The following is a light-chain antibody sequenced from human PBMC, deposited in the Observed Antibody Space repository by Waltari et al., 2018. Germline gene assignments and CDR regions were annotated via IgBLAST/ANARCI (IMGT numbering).Light chain of an antibody. V-gene: IGKV3-20*01. J-gene: IGKJ1*01. CDR2: GAS. CDR1: QSVTSHY. Sequence: EIVLTQSPGTLSLSPGGRATLSCRASQSVTSHYLAWYQQKPGQAPRLIMFGASTRATGIPDRFSGSGSGTDFTLTISSLEPEDFAVYYCQKYGTSPRTFGQGTKVEIK. CDR3: QKYGTSPRT.